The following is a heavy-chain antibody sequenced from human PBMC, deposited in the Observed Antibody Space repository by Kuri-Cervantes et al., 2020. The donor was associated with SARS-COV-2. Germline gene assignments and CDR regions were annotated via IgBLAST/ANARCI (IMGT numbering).Heavy chain of an antibody. CDR1: GGTFSSYA. Sequence: SVKVSCKAFGGTFSSYAISWVRQAPGQGLEWMGGIIPIFGTANYAQKFQGRVTITTDESTSTAYMELSSLRSEDTAVYYCARDQYGSGGMGNYWGQGTLVTVSS. D-gene: IGHD3-10*01. V-gene: IGHV1-69*05. J-gene: IGHJ4*02. CDR3: ARDQYGSGGMGNY. CDR2: IIPIFGTA.